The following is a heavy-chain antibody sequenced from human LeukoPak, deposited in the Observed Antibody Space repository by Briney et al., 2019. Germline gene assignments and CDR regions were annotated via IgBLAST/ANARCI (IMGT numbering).Heavy chain of an antibody. CDR3: ILAAAGTEFDS. V-gene: IGHV3-23*01. J-gene: IGHJ4*02. D-gene: IGHD6-13*01. CDR1: GFTFSNCA. Sequence: GGSLRLSCAASGFTFSNCAMNWVRQAPGKGLEWVSTISGSGGTKYYTDSVKGRFTISRDNSKSTLYLQMSSLRAEDTAVYYCILAAAGTEFDSWGQGTLVTVSS. CDR2: ISGSGGTK.